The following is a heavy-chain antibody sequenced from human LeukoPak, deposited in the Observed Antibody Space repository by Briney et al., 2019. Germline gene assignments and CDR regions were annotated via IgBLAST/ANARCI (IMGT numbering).Heavy chain of an antibody. CDR3: ARDGCSGGSCYDGMDV. Sequence: SETLSLTCTVSGGSVSSGSYYWSWIRQPPGTGLEWIGYIYYSGSTNYNPSLKSRVTISVDTSKNQFSLKLSSMTAADTAVYYCARDGCSGGSCYDGMDVWGKGTTVTVSS. J-gene: IGHJ6*04. CDR1: GGSVSSGSYY. CDR2: IYYSGST. D-gene: IGHD2-15*01. V-gene: IGHV4-61*01.